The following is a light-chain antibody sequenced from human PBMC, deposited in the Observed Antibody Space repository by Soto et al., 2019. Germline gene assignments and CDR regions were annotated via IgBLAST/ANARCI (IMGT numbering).Light chain of an antibody. Sequence: EIVMTQSPATLSVSPGERASLSCRASQSVGSNLAWYQQTAGQAPRLLIYGASTRATGIPARFSGSGSGTDFTLTISSLQSEDFAVYYYQQYTNWPYTFGQGTKVEIK. V-gene: IGKV3-15*01. CDR1: QSVGSN. CDR3: QQYTNWPYT. CDR2: GAS. J-gene: IGKJ2*01.